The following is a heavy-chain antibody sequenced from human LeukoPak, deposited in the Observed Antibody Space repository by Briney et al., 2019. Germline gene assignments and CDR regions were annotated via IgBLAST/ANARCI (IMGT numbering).Heavy chain of an antibody. Sequence: ASVKVSCKASGYTFTSYYMHWVRQAPGQGLEWMGIINPSGGSTSYAQKFQGRVTITADESTSTAYMELSSLRSEDTAVYYCSFSPREGSGWYFDYYYMDVWGKGTTVTISS. CDR1: GYTFTSYY. CDR3: SFSPREGSGWYFDYYYMDV. V-gene: IGHV1-46*03. J-gene: IGHJ6*03. CDR2: INPSGGST. D-gene: IGHD6-19*01.